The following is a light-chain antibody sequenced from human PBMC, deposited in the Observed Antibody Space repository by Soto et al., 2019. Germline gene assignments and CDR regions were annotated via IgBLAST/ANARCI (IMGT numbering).Light chain of an antibody. Sequence: QSVLTQPPCVSGSHGQSVAISCTGTSSDVGSYNRVSWYQQPPGTAPKVMIYEVNNRPSGVPDRFSGSKSGNTASLTISGLQAEDEADYYCSSYTSSNTYVFGTGTKVT. J-gene: IGLJ1*01. CDR1: SSDVGSYNR. CDR3: SSYTSSNTYV. V-gene: IGLV2-18*02. CDR2: EVN.